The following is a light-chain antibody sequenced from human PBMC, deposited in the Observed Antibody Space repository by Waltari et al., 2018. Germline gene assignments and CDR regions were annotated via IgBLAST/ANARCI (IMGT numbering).Light chain of an antibody. CDR2: EVT. CDR1: SSDVGKYNL. CDR3: CSYAGSGIVI. Sequence: QSALTQPASVSGSPGQSLTISCTGTSSDVGKYNLVSWYQQHPGKVPKGMIYEVTKRPSGVSNRFSGSKSGNTASLTISGLQAEDEADYYCCSYAGSGIVIFGGGTKLTVL. J-gene: IGLJ2*01. V-gene: IGLV2-23*02.